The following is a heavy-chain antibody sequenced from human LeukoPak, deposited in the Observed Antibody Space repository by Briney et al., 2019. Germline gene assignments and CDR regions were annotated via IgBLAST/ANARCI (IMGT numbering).Heavy chain of an antibody. CDR2: IYYSGST. CDR1: GGSISSGDYY. V-gene: IGHV4-30-4*01. J-gene: IGHJ1*01. Sequence: SETLSLTCGVSGGSISSGDYYWSWIRQPPGKGLEWIGYIYYSGSTYYNPSLKSRVTISVDTSKNQFSLKLSSVTAADTAVYYCARGPAPYYYDSSGSEVQHWGQGTLVTVSS. CDR3: ARGPAPYYYDSSGSEVQH. D-gene: IGHD3-22*01.